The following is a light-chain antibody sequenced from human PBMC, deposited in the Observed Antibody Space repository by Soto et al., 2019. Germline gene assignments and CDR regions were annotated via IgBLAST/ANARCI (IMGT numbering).Light chain of an antibody. J-gene: IGLJ1*01. CDR3: QSYDSSLINCV. CDR1: TSNIGADYD. CDR2: GSS. Sequence: QSVLTQPPSVSGAPGQRVTISCTGSTSNIGADYDVHWYQQLPGTAPKLLIYGSSDRPSGVPDRFSGSKSGTSASLAITGLQAEDEADYYCQSYDSSLINCVFGTGTKVTVL. V-gene: IGLV1-40*01.